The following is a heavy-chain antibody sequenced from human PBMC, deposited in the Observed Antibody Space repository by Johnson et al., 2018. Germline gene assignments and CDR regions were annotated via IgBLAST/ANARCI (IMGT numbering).Heavy chain of an antibody. J-gene: IGHJ3*02. Sequence: QVQLVQSGGGVVQPGRSLRLSCAASGFTFSNYGRHWVRQAPGKGLAWVAVISYDGSNKYFEDSVKGRCTISGDNSKNMLYLQMNRLSAEDTAVYYCAKDGGEVGAFDIWGQGTMVTVS. CDR3: AKDGGEVGAFDI. CDR2: ISYDGSNK. D-gene: IGHD3-10*01. CDR1: GFTFSNYG. V-gene: IGHV3-30*18.